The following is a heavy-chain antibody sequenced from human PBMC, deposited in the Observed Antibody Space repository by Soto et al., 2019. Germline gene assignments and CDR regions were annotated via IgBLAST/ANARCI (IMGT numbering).Heavy chain of an antibody. J-gene: IGHJ4*02. Sequence: SVKVSCKASGGTFSSYAISWVRQAPGQGLEWMGGIIPIFGTANYAQKFQGRVTITADKSTSTAYMELSSLRSEDTAVYYCASSVGGSSGYSPFDYWGQGTLVTVSS. V-gene: IGHV1-69*06. CDR1: GGTFSSYA. CDR2: IIPIFGTA. CDR3: ASSVGGSSGYSPFDY. D-gene: IGHD3-22*01.